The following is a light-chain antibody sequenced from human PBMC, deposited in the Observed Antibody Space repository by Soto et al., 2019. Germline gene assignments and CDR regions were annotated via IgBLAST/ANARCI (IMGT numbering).Light chain of an antibody. CDR3: SSYTSSSTLEGVV. CDR2: EVS. J-gene: IGLJ2*01. Sequence: QSVLTQPASVSGSPGQSITISCTGTSSDVGGYNYVSWYQQHPGKAPKLMIYEVSNRPSGVSNRFSGSKSGNTASLTISGLQAEDEADYYCSSYTSSSTLEGVVFGGGIKVTVL. CDR1: SSDVGGYNY. V-gene: IGLV2-14*01.